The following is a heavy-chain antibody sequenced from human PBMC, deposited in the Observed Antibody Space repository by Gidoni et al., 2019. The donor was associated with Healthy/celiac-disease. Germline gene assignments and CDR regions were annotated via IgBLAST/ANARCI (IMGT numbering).Heavy chain of an antibody. V-gene: IGHV4-59*01. J-gene: IGHJ5*02. D-gene: IGHD3-3*01. Sequence: QVQLQESGPGLVKPSETLSLTCTVSGGSISSYYWSWIRQPPGKGLEWIGYIYYSGSTNYNPSLKSRVTISVDTSKNQFSLKLSSVTAADTAVYYCARSPVSIFGVVINGGFDPWGQGTLVTVSS. CDR2: IYYSGST. CDR3: ARSPVSIFGVVINGGFDP. CDR1: GGSISSYY.